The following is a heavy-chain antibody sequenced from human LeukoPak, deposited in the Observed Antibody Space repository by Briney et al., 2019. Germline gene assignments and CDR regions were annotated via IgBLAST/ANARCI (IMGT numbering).Heavy chain of an antibody. CDR3: ARDCPYCGGFDP. D-gene: IGHD2-21*01. CDR1: GGTFSSYA. J-gene: IGHJ5*02. CDR2: IIPIFGTA. Sequence: GASVKVSCKASGGTFSSYAISWVRQAPGQGLEWMGGIIPIFGTANYAQKFQGRVTITADESTSTAYMELSSLRSEDTAVYYCARDCPYCGGFDPWGQGTLVTVSS. V-gene: IGHV1-69*13.